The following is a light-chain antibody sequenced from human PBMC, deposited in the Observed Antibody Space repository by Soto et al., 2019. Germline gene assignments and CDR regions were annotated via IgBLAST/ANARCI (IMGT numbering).Light chain of an antibody. J-gene: IGKJ5*01. CDR1: QSVSSN. CDR2: GAS. CDR3: QQHNQWPIT. V-gene: IGKV3-15*01. Sequence: EIVMTQSPATLSVSPVERATLSCRASQSVSSNLAWYQQKPGQAPRLLIYGASTRATGIPARFSGSGSGTEFTLTINSLQSEDSAVYYCQQHNQWPITFGQGTRLEIK.